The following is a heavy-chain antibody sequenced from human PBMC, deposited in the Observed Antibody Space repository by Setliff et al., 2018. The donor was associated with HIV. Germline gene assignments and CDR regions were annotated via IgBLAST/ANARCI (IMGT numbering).Heavy chain of an antibody. D-gene: IGHD5-12*01. V-gene: IGHV1-18*01. CDR3: ARDGGYSGHQWFGDAFDI. Sequence: ASVKVSCKASGYIFSSYGISWVRQAPGQGLEWMGWISAYNGNINYAQKFQGRVTMTTDTSTSTAHMELRSLRSDDTAVYYCARDGGYSGHQWFGDAFDIWGQGTMVTVSS. CDR2: ISAYNGNI. CDR1: GYIFSSYG. J-gene: IGHJ3*02.